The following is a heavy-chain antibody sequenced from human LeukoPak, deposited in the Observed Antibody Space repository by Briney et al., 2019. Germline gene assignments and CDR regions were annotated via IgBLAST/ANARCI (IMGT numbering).Heavy chain of an antibody. J-gene: IGHJ5*01. D-gene: IGHD3-9*01. Sequence: GESLKISCQASGYAFNDYWIVWVRQMPGRGLEWMGSIYPGDSDFRLSPSFEGRVTMSVDNSITTAFLQWRSLKASDTAMYYCVRHTYDILTGYYSISGTWFDPWGQGTLVTVSS. CDR3: VRHTYDILTGYYSISGTWFDP. V-gene: IGHV5-51*01. CDR2: IYPGDSDF. CDR1: GYAFNDYW.